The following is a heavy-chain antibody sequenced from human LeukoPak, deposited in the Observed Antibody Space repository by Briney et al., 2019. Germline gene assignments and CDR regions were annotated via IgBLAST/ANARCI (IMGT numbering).Heavy chain of an antibody. J-gene: IGHJ4*02. D-gene: IGHD3-22*01. CDR2: ISGSGGST. V-gene: IGHV3-23*01. CDR3: AKVADYYDSSGYYY. Sequence: GGSLRLSCAASGFTFSSYAMSWVRQAPGKGLEWVSAISGSGGSTYYADSVKGRFTISRDNSKNTLYLQMNSLRAEDTDVYYCAKVADYYDSSGYYYWGQGTLVTVSS. CDR1: GFTFSSYA.